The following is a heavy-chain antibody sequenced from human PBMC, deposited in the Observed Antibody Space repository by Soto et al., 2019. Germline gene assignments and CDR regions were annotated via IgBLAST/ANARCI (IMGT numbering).Heavy chain of an antibody. CDR3: AKGSTWRGRPLGPFDY. J-gene: IGHJ4*02. D-gene: IGHD1-26*01. CDR2: ISYDGSNK. Sequence: PGGSLRLSCAASGFTFSSYGMHWVRQAPGKGLEWVAVISYDGSNKYYADSVKGRFTISRDNSKNTLYLQMNSLRAEDTAVYYCAKGSTWRGRPLGPFDYWGQGTLVTVSS. CDR1: GFTFSSYG. V-gene: IGHV3-30*18.